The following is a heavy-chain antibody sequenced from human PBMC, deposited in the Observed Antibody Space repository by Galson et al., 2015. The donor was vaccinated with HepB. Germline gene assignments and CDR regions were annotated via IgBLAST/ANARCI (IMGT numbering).Heavy chain of an antibody. CDR3: ITLTVAVISTTGGDY. J-gene: IGHJ4*02. Sequence: SLRLSCAASGFTFSNAWMNWVRQAPGKGLEWVARTKSKADGGTTDYAAPVKGRFTISRDDSQNTLFLQMNSLKTEDTAVYYCITLTVAVISTTGGDYWGQGTLVTVSS. CDR2: TKSKADGGTT. CDR1: GFTFSNAW. V-gene: IGHV3-15*05. D-gene: IGHD2/OR15-2a*01.